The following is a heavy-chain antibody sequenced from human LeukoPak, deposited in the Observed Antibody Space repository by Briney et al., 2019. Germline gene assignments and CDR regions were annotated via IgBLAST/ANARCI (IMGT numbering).Heavy chain of an antibody. V-gene: IGHV4-59*01. CDR2: IYYSGST. CDR3: ARDYYGSGSYWNYFDY. Sequence: SETLSLTCTVSGGSISSYYWSWIRQPPGKGLEWIGYIYYSGSTNYNPSLKSRVTISVDTSKNQFSLKLSSMTAADTAVYYCARDYYGSGSYWNYFDYWGQGTLVTVSS. J-gene: IGHJ4*02. D-gene: IGHD3-10*01. CDR1: GGSISSYY.